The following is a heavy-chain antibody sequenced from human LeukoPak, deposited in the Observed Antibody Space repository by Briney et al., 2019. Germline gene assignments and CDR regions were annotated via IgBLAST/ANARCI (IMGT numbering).Heavy chain of an antibody. V-gene: IGHV4-59*01. Sequence: SETLSLTCTVSGGSIRSYYWSWIRQPPGKGLEWIGYIYYSGSTNYNPSLKSRVTISVDTSKNQFSLKLSSVTAADTAVYYCARGGGSTDYYDSSCYFWGQGTLVTVSS. J-gene: IGHJ4*02. CDR3: ARGGGSTDYYDSSCYF. CDR1: GGSIRSYY. D-gene: IGHD3-22*01. CDR2: IYYSGST.